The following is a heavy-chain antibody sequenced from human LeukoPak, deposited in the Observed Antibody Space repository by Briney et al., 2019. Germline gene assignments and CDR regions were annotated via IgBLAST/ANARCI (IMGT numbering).Heavy chain of an antibody. CDR2: ISVSSGST. J-gene: IGHJ4*02. Sequence: PGGSLRLSCAASGFTFSNYVMSWVRQAPGKGLEWVSIISVSSGSTYYADSVKGRFTISRDNSKNTLYLQMNSLRAEDTAVYYCAKSEGGTSRRPFDYWDQGTLVTVSS. D-gene: IGHD2-2*01. CDR3: AKSEGGTSRRPFDY. V-gene: IGHV3-23*01. CDR1: GFTFSNYV.